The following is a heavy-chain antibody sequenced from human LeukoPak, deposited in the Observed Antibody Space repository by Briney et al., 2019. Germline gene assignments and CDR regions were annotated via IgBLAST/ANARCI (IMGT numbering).Heavy chain of an antibody. CDR3: ASPYCGDDCYGVAFDP. Sequence: SETLSLTCTVSGGSISSSSYYWGWIRQPPGKGLEWIGSIYYSGSTSYNPSLKSRVTISVDTSKNQFSLKLSSVTAADTAVYFCASPYCGDDCYGVAFDPWGQGTLVTVSP. J-gene: IGHJ5*02. D-gene: IGHD2-21*02. V-gene: IGHV4-39*07. CDR2: IYYSGST. CDR1: GGSISSSSYY.